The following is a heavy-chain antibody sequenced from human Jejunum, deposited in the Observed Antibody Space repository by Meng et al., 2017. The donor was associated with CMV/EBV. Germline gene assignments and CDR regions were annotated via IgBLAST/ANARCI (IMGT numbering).Heavy chain of an antibody. CDR3: ARLSDS. Sequence: SLKISCAASGFTFSSYAMGWLRQAPANGLDCVATITGSAASTYYADSVKGRFTISRDNSKNTLYLQMNSLRADDTAVYYCARLSDSWGQGTLVTVSS. V-gene: IGHV3-23*01. CDR2: ITGSAAST. J-gene: IGHJ4*02. CDR1: GFTFSSYA. D-gene: IGHD2-15*01.